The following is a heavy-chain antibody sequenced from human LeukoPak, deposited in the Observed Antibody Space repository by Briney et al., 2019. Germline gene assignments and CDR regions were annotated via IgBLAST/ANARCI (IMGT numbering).Heavy chain of an antibody. CDR3: ARDSITMILENAFDI. Sequence: PSETLSLTCTVSGGSISSGSYYWSWIRQPAGKGLEWIGRIYTSGSTNYSPSLKSRVTISVDTSKNQFSLKLSSVTAADTAAYYCARDSITMILENAFDIWAQGTMVTVSS. J-gene: IGHJ3*02. CDR2: IYTSGST. CDR1: GGSISSGSYY. V-gene: IGHV4-61*02. D-gene: IGHD3-22*01.